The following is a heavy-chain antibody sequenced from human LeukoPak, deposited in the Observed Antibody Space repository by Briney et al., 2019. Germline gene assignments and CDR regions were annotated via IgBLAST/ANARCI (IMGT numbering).Heavy chain of an antibody. CDR3: ARPGDFWSGYYRKGWRSAFDI. Sequence: SETLSLTCAVYGGSFSGYYWSWIRQPPGKGLEWIGEINHSGSTNYNPSLKSRVTISVDTSKNQFSLKLSSVTAADPAVYYCARPGDFWSGYYRKGWRSAFDIWGQGTMVTVSS. CDR2: INHSGST. J-gene: IGHJ3*02. V-gene: IGHV4-34*01. CDR1: GGSFSGYY. D-gene: IGHD3-3*01.